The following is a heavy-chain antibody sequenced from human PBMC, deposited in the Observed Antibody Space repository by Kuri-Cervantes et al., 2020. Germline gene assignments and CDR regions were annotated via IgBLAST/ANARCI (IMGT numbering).Heavy chain of an antibody. Sequence: GGSLRLSCAASGFTFSSYWMSWVRQAPGKGLEWVANIKQDGSEKYYVDSVKGRFTISRDNAKNSLYLQMNSLRAEDTAVYYCARAFPVNYYYYGMDVWGQGTTVTVSS. V-gene: IGHV3-7*01. CDR1: GFTFSSYW. CDR3: ARAFPVNYYYYGMDV. D-gene: IGHD2-21*01. J-gene: IGHJ6*02. CDR2: IKQDGSEK.